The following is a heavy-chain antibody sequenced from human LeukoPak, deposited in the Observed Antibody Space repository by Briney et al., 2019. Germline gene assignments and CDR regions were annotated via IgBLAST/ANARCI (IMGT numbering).Heavy chain of an antibody. J-gene: IGHJ4*02. Sequence: GGSLRLSCAASGFSFNTYAMSWVRQAPGKGLEWVSAISNTGGSTYYADSVKGRFTISRDKSKNTLSLQMNSLRAEDTAVYYCAKVYSSGYPYFDYWGQGTLVTVSS. CDR3: AKVYSSGYPYFDY. CDR1: GFSFNTYA. V-gene: IGHV3-23*01. CDR2: ISNTGGST. D-gene: IGHD3-22*01.